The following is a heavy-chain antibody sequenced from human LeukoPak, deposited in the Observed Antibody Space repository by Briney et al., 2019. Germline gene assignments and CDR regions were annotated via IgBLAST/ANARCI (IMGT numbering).Heavy chain of an antibody. CDR3: ARATEGYYGSGSRFYYYYYYMDV. J-gene: IGHJ6*03. Sequence: PGGSLRLSCVASGFTFSSYEMTWVRQAPGKGLEWLSYISSSGSTIYYADSVKGRFTISRDNAKNSLYLQMNSLRAEDTALYYCARATEGYYGSGSRFYYYYYYMDVWGKGTTVTVSS. CDR1: GFTFSSYE. CDR2: ISSSGSTI. D-gene: IGHD3-10*01. V-gene: IGHV3-48*03.